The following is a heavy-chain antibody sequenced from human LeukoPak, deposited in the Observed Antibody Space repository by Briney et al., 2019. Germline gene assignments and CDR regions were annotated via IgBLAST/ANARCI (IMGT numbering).Heavy chain of an antibody. CDR1: GGSISSGSYY. CDR2: IYYSGNT. Sequence: PSETLSLTCTVSGGSISSGSYYWSWIRQPPGKGLEWVGYIYYSGNTNYSPSLKSRVTISVDTSKNQFSLRLSSVTAADTAVYYCARGPRGYCTGGSCYHYWGQGTLVTVSS. D-gene: IGHD2-15*01. CDR3: ARGPRGYCTGGSCYHY. J-gene: IGHJ4*02. V-gene: IGHV4-61*01.